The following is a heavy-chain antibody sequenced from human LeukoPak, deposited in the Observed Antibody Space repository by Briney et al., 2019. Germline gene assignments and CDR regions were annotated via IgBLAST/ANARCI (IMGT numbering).Heavy chain of an antibody. D-gene: IGHD4-17*01. CDR2: IYYSGST. CDR3: ARQGDTFYGDYVDY. V-gene: IGHV4-59*08. Sequence: PSETLSLTCPVSGGSISSYYWSWIRQPPGKGLEWIGYIYYSGSTNYNPSLKSRVTISVDTSKNQFSLKLSSVTAADTAVYYCARQGDTFYGDYVDYWGQGTLVTVSS. CDR1: GGSISSYY. J-gene: IGHJ4*02.